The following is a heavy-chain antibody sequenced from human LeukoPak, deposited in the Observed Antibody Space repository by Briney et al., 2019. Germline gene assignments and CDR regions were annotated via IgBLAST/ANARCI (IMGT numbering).Heavy chain of an antibody. V-gene: IGHV5-51*01. CDR3: ARSASGDIFSLGV. CDR2: IYPGDSDT. D-gene: IGHD3-9*01. J-gene: IGHJ6*04. Sequence: GESLKISCKGSGYSFTSYWIGWVRQMPGKGLEWMGIIYPGDSDTRYSPSFQGQVTISADKSISTAYLQWSSLKAPDTAMYYCARSASGDIFSLGVWGKGTTVTVSS. CDR1: GYSFTSYW.